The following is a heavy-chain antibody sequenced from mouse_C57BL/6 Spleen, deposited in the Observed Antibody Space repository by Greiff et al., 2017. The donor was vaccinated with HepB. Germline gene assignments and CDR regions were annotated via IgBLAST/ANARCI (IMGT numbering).Heavy chain of an antibody. V-gene: IGHV1-59*01. J-gene: IGHJ4*01. D-gene: IGHD2-3*01. CDR1: GYTFTSYW. CDR2: IDPSDSYT. Sequence: QVQLQQPGAELVRPGTSVKLSCKASGYTFTSYWMHWVKQRPGQGLEWIGVIDPSDSYTNYNQKFKGKSTLTVDTSSSTASMQRSSLTSEDSAVYYCARWVTSFYYYAMDYWGQGTSVTVSS. CDR3: ARWVTSFYYYAMDY.